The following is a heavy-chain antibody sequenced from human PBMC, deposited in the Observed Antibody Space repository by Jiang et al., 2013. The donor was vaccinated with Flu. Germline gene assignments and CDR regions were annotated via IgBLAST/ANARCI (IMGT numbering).Heavy chain of an antibody. J-gene: IGHJ4*02. D-gene: IGHD6-25*01. CDR1: GYTFTDYY. CDR3: ARSKRAFSGYDLDY. Sequence: SGAEVKRPGASMKVSCKTSGYTFTDYYINWVRQAPGQGPEWMGRINPNNGGTHYAQNLHGRITMTRDTSISIIYMELSSLTSDDTAVYYCARSKRAFSGYDLDYWGQGTLVTVSS. V-gene: IGHV1-2*06. CDR2: INPNNGGT.